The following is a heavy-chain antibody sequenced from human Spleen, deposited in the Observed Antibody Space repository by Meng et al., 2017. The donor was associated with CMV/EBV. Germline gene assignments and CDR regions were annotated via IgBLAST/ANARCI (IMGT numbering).Heavy chain of an antibody. D-gene: IGHD3-22*01. CDR2: ISAYNGIT. V-gene: IGHV1-18*01. CDR1: FTSYG. Sequence: FTSYGINGVRQAPGQRLEWMGWISAYNGITNYAQKLQGRVTMTTDTSTTTAYMELRSLRSDDTAVYYCARSSRPYYYDNYGVGNWFDPWGQGTLVTVSS. CDR3: ARSSRPYYYDNYGVGNWFDP. J-gene: IGHJ5*02.